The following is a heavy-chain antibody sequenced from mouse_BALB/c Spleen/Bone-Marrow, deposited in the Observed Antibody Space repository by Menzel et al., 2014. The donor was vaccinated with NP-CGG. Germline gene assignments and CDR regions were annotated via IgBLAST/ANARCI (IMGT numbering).Heavy chain of an antibody. J-gene: IGHJ2*01. CDR3: ARGRWYY. CDR2: VNPNIGGT. V-gene: IGHV1-22*01. Sequence: EVKLMESGPELVKPGASVKISCKTSGYTFTDYTQHWVKQSHGKSLERIGGVNPNIGGTSYNQKFKGKASLTVNKSSTTAYMELRSLTSGDSAVYYCARGRWYYWGQGTTLTVSS. D-gene: IGHD2-3*01. CDR1: GYTFTDYT.